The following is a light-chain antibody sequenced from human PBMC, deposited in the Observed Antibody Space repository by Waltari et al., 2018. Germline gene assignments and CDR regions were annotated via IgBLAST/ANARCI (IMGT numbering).Light chain of an antibody. Sequence: DIVMTQSPLSLPVTPGEPASISCSSSQSLLHSNGYNYLDWYLQKPGQSPQLLIYLGSNRASGVPDRFSGSGSGNDFTLKISRVEAEDVGVYYCMQALQTPWTFGQGTKVEIK. J-gene: IGKJ1*01. V-gene: IGKV2-28*01. CDR3: MQALQTPWT. CDR2: LGS. CDR1: QSLLHSNGYNY.